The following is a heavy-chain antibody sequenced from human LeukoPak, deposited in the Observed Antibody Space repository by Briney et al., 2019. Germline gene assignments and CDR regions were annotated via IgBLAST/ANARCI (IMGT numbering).Heavy chain of an antibody. Sequence: GGSLRLSCAASGFKFSDYYVSWIRQAPGKGLEWLAYISIGGSTIYYADSVKGRFTISRDNAKNSLFLQMNSLRVDDTAVYFCAREGPIAVAGTFDFWGQGTLVTVSS. CDR2: ISIGGSTI. V-gene: IGHV3-11*01. J-gene: IGHJ4*02. CDR1: GFKFSDYY. D-gene: IGHD6-19*01. CDR3: AREGPIAVAGTFDF.